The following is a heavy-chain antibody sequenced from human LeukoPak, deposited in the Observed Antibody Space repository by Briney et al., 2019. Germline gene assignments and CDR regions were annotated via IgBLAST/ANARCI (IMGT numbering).Heavy chain of an antibody. V-gene: IGHV3-7*03. Sequence: GGSLRLSCAASGFTFSSYWMSWVRQAPGKGLEWVANIKQDGSEKYYVDSVKGRFTISRGNAKNSLYLQMNSLRAEDTAVYYCAKTHGPYCSGGSCLDYYYYMDVWGKGTTVTVSS. D-gene: IGHD2-15*01. CDR2: IKQDGSEK. J-gene: IGHJ6*03. CDR1: GFTFSSYW. CDR3: AKTHGPYCSGGSCLDYYYYMDV.